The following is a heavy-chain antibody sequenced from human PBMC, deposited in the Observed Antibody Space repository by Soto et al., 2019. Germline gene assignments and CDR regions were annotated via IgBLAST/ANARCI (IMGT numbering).Heavy chain of an antibody. J-gene: IGHJ4*02. V-gene: IGHV5-51*01. CDR2: IYPGDSDT. Sequence: GESLKISCKGSGYTFTSYSIGWVRQMPGKGLEWMGIIYPGDSDTRYSPSFQGQVTISVDKSSSTAELQWSSLKASDTAMYYWARIGSAYGPFDYWGQGTQVTFS. CDR3: ARIGSAYGPFDY. CDR1: GYTFTSYS. D-gene: IGHD3-10*01.